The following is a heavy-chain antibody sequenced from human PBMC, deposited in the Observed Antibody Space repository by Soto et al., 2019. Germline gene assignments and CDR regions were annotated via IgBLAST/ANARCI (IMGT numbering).Heavy chain of an antibody. Sequence: EVQLLESGGGLVQPGGSLRLSCAASGFTFSSYAMSWVRQAPGKGLEWVSAISGSGGSTYYADSVKGRFTISRDNSKNTLYLQMNSLRAEDTAVYYCANWGRNGVWSVDWFDPWGQGTLVTVSS. J-gene: IGHJ5*02. D-gene: IGHD2-8*01. CDR3: ANWGRNGVWSVDWFDP. V-gene: IGHV3-23*01. CDR2: ISGSGGST. CDR1: GFTFSSYA.